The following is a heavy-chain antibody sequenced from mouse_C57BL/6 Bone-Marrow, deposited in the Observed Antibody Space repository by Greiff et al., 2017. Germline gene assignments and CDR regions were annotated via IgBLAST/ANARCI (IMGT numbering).Heavy chain of an antibody. CDR1: GFSLTSYG. V-gene: IGHV2-2*01. Sequence: VQLVESGPGLVQPSQSLSITCTVSGFSLTSYGVHWVRQSPGKGLEWLGVIWSGGGTDYNAAFISRLSISKDNSKGQVFLKMNSLQADDTAIYYCARNSQLGYYYAMDYWGQGTSVTVSS. CDR3: ARNSQLGYYYAMDY. J-gene: IGHJ4*01. CDR2: IWSGGGT. D-gene: IGHD4-1*02.